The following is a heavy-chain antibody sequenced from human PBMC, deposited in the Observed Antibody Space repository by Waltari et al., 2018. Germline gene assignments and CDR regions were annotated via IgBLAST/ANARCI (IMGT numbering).Heavy chain of an antibody. CDR2: INPKSGDI. Sequence: QAQLVQSGAEVRKPGASVKVSCQASGYFLSANYIHWVRQAPGQGLEWMGWINPKSGDIKSAQKFQGRVTRARDTSIGTVYMDLSSLRSDDTALYYCARDRAHSGRYPDAFDIWGQGTMVTVSS. D-gene: IGHD1-26*01. J-gene: IGHJ3*02. V-gene: IGHV1-2*02. CDR1: GYFLSANY. CDR3: ARDRAHSGRYPDAFDI.